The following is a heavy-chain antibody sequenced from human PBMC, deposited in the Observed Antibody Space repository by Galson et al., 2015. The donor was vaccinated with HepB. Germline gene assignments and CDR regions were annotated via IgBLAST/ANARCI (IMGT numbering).Heavy chain of an antibody. D-gene: IGHD3-3*01. CDR2: IYYSGST. V-gene: IGHV4-39*01. J-gene: IGHJ4*02. CDR3: ARRPDRITIFGVVTLFDY. CDR1: GGSISSSSYY. Sequence: ETLSLTCTVSGGSISSSSYYWGWIRQPPGKGLEWTGSIYYSGSTYYNPSLKSRVTISVDTSKNQSSLKLSSVTAADTAVYYCARRPDRITIFGVVTLFDYWGQGTLVTVSS.